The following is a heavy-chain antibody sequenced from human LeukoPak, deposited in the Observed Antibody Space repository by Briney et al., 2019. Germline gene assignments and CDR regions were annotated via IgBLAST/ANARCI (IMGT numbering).Heavy chain of an antibody. CDR1: AGSISSSSYS. CDR3: ARGRPGAYFDY. J-gene: IGHJ4*02. Sequence: SETLSLTCTVSAGSISSSSYSWGWIRQPPGKGLEWIGSIYYSGSTYYNPSLKSRVTMSVDTSKNQFSLKLSSVTAADTAVYYCARGRPGAYFDYWGQGTLVTVSS. D-gene: IGHD4-17*01. CDR2: IYYSGST. V-gene: IGHV4-39*07.